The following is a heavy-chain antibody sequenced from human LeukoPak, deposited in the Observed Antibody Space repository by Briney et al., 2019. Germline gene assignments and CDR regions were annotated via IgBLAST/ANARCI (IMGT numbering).Heavy chain of an antibody. V-gene: IGHV1-8*01. D-gene: IGHD3-10*01. J-gene: IGHJ4*02. CDR3: ARAPVLYGSGSYYNSLDY. CDR2: MNPNSGNT. Sequence: ASVKVSCKASGYTSTSYDINWVRQATGQGLEWMGWMNPNSGNTGYAQKFQGRVTMTRNTSISTAYMELSSLRSEDTAVYYCARAPVLYGSGSYYNSLDYWGQGTLVTVSS. CDR1: GYTSTSYD.